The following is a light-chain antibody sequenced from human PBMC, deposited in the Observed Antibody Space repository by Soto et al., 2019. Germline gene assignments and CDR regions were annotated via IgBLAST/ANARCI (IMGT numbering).Light chain of an antibody. CDR2: DVS. CDR3: CSYAGSPRYV. V-gene: IGLV2-11*01. CDR1: SGDVGYYNY. J-gene: IGLJ1*01. Sequence: QSALTQPRSVSGSPGQSVTISCTGTSGDVGYYNYVSWYQQHPGKAPKVMIYDVSERPSGVPDRFSGSKSGNTASLTISGLDAEDEADYYCCSYAGSPRYVFGTGTKLTVL.